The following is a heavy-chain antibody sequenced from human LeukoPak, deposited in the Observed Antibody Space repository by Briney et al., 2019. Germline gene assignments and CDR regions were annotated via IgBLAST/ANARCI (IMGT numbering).Heavy chain of an antibody. CDR1: GFTFSSYG. Sequence: GRSLRLSCAASGFTFSSYGMHWVRQAPGKGLEWVAVISYDGSNKYYADSVKGRFTICRDNSKNTLYLQMNSLRAEDTAVYYCAKSLRWLRLYYYYGMDVWGQGTTVTVSS. D-gene: IGHD5-12*01. CDR2: ISYDGSNK. J-gene: IGHJ6*02. CDR3: AKSLRWLRLYYYYGMDV. V-gene: IGHV3-30*18.